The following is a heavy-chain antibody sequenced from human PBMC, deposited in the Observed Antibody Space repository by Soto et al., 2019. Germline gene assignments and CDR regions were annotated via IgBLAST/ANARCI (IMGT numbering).Heavy chain of an antibody. V-gene: IGHV4-4*07. CDR2: IYATGTT. J-gene: IGHJ5*02. D-gene: IGHD1-1*01. Sequence: LSLTCTVSGASISGFYWSWIRKSAGKGLEWIGRIYATGTTDYNPSLKSRVMMSVDTSKKQFSLKLRSVTAADTAVYYCVRDGTKTLRDWFDPCGQGISVTVSS. CDR1: GASISGFY. CDR3: VRDGTKTLRDWFDP.